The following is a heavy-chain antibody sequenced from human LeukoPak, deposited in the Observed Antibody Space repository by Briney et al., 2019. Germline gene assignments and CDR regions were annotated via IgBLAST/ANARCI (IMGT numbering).Heavy chain of an antibody. D-gene: IGHD2-15*01. CDR2: INSDGSST. Sequence: PGGSLRLSCAASGFTFSSYWMHWVRQAPGKGLEWVSRINSDGSSTSYADSVKGRFTISRDNAKNTLYLQMNSLRAEDTAVYYCASGVRIPYGMDVWGQGTTVTVSS. V-gene: IGHV3-74*01. CDR3: ASGVRIPYGMDV. CDR1: GFTFSSYW. J-gene: IGHJ6*02.